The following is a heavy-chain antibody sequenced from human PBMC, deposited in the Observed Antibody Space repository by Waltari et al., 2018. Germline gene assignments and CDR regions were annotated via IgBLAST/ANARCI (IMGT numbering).Heavy chain of an antibody. D-gene: IGHD2-15*01. CDR3: VTYPVIGGYWYMDV. CDR2: IKEEGGHD. J-gene: IGHJ6*03. Sequence: EVHLVESGGGLVQPGGSLRLSCATSGFNFNTYRMSWARQAPGKGVEWVANIKEEGGHDYYVDYVKGRFTVSRDNAKSSVYLHMSSLRAEDTAVYYCVTYPVIGGYWYMDVWGKGTTVTVSS. CDR1: GFNFNTYR. V-gene: IGHV3-7*01.